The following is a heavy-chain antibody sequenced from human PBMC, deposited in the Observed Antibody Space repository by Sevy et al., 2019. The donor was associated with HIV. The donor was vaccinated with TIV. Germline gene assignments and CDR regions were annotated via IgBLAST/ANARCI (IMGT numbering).Heavy chain of an antibody. V-gene: IGHV3-23*01. CDR3: AKDHTNVVIPVLES. J-gene: IGHJ5*01. CDR1: GLTFSNYA. Sequence: GGSLRLSCAASGLTFSNYAMTWVRQAPGKGLEWVSAITGNGGSTYYADSVNGRDTISRDNSLNTMYLQMNSLRAEYKAIYYCAKDHTNVVIPVLESCGQGTVVTVSS. CDR2: ITGNGGST. D-gene: IGHD3-22*01.